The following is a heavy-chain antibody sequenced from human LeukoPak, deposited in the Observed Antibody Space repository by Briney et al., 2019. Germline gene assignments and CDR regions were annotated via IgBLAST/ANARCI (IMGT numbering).Heavy chain of an antibody. J-gene: IGHJ3*02. CDR3: AFLWFGEFDAFDI. V-gene: IGHV1-69*04. CDR2: IIPILGIA. Sequence: ASVKVSCKASGGTFSSYAISWVRQAPGQGLEWMGRIIPILGIANYAQKFQGRVTITADKSTSTAYMELSSLRSEDTAVYYCAFLWFGEFDAFDIWGQGTMVTVSS. CDR1: GGTFSSYA. D-gene: IGHD3-10*01.